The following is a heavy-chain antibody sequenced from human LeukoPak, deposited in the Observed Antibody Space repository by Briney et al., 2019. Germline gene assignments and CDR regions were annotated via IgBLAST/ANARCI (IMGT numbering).Heavy chain of an antibody. CDR1: GFTFNSYG. V-gene: IGHV3-30*03. J-gene: IGHJ4*02. Sequence: PGGSLRLSCAASGFTFNSYGMHWVRRAPGKGLEWVAAKSNDGKLTYYEDSVRGRFTISRDNSKNTVYLQMNSLRAEDTAVYYCARDSTYYYDSGSSGPHYFDYWGQGTLVTVSS. CDR3: ARDSTYYYDSGSSGPHYFDY. D-gene: IGHD3-10*01. CDR2: KSNDGKLT.